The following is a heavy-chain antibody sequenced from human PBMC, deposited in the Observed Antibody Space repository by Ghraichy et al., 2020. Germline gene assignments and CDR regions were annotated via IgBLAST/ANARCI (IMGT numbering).Heavy chain of an antibody. Sequence: GGSLRLSCAASGFTFSDFDMHWVRQNTGGGLEWVSAIHIAGDTYYSGSVKGRFTISRENAKNSLYLQMNSLRAGDMAVYYCTRGGPAAGYAFDIWGQGTMVTVSS. D-gene: IGHD6-13*01. J-gene: IGHJ3*02. CDR3: TRGGPAAGYAFDI. CDR2: IHIAGDT. CDR1: GFTFSDFD. V-gene: IGHV3-13*01.